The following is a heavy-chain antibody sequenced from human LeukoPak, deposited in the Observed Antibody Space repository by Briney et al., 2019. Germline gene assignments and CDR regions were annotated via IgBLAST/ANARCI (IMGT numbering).Heavy chain of an antibody. J-gene: IGHJ4*02. CDR3: ARVPGIAVAGGFDY. V-gene: IGHV4-34*01. Sequence: PSETLSLTCAVYGGSFSGYYWSWIRQPPGKGLEWIGEINHSGSTNYNPSLKSRVTISVDMSKNQFSLKLSSVTAADTAVYYCARVPGIAVAGGFDYWGQGTLVTVSS. CDR1: GGSFSGYY. D-gene: IGHD6-19*01. CDR2: INHSGST.